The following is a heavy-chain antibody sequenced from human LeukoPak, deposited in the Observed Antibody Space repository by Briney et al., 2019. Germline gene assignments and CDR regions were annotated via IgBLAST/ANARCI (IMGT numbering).Heavy chain of an antibody. CDR1: GFTFSSYA. CDR2: ISYDGSNK. J-gene: IGHJ3*02. V-gene: IGHV3-30-3*01. Sequence: PGGSLRLSCAASGFTFSSYAMHWVRQAPGKGLEWVAVISYDGSNKYYADSVKGRFTISRDNSKNTLYLQMNSLRAEDTAVYYCARAGLHGSWYEGSFFGLRKIDAFDIWGQGTTVTVSS. D-gene: IGHD6-13*01. CDR3: ARAGLHGSWYEGSFFGLRKIDAFDI.